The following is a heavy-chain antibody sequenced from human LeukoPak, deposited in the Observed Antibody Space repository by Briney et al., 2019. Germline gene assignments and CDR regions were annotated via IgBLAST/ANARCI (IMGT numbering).Heavy chain of an antibody. Sequence: GASVKVSCKASGYTFTGYYMHWVRQAPGQGLEWMGWINPNSGGTNYAQRFQGWVTMTRDTSISTAYMELSRLRSDDTAVYYCAGTTGTTDYYGMDVWGQGTTVTVSS. V-gene: IGHV1-2*04. CDR2: INPNSGGT. CDR1: GYTFTGYY. J-gene: IGHJ6*02. D-gene: IGHD1-1*01. CDR3: AGTTGTTDYYGMDV.